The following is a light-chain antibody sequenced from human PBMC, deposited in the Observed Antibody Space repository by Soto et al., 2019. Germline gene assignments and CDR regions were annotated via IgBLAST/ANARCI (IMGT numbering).Light chain of an antibody. J-gene: IGKJ4*01. V-gene: IGKV3-20*01. Sequence: EIVLTQSPGTLSLSPGERATLSCRASQSVNNNYLAWYQQKPGQAPRLLIYVASSRATGIPDRFSGSGSGTDLPLTIRRLEPEDFAVYYCHQYCNSPVTFGGGHKVEIK. CDR3: HQYCNSPVT. CDR1: QSVNNNY. CDR2: VAS.